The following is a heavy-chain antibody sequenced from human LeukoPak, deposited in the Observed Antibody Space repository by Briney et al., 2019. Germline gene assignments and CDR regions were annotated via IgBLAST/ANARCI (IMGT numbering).Heavy chain of an antibody. CDR3: ARDRGGDGYNPFDP. CDR2: IIPIFGTA. V-gene: IGHV1-69*13. Sequence: SVKVSCKASGGTFSSYAISWVRQATGQGLEWMGGIIPIFGTANYAQKFQGRVTITADESTSTAYLELSSLRSEDTAVYYCARDRGGDGYNPFDPWGQGTLVTVSS. J-gene: IGHJ5*02. D-gene: IGHD5-24*01. CDR1: GGTFSSYA.